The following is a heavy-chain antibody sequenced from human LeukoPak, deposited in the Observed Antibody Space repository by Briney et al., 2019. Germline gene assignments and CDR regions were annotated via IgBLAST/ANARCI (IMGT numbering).Heavy chain of an antibody. Sequence: PGGSLSLSCAASGFTVSSNYMSWVRQAPGKGLEWVSVIYSGGSTYYADSVKGRFTISRDNSKNTLYLQMNSLRAEDTAVYYCAREAMIVPDAFDIWGQGTMVTVSS. J-gene: IGHJ3*02. CDR2: IYSGGST. CDR3: AREAMIVPDAFDI. D-gene: IGHD3-22*01. V-gene: IGHV3-66*01. CDR1: GFTVSSNY.